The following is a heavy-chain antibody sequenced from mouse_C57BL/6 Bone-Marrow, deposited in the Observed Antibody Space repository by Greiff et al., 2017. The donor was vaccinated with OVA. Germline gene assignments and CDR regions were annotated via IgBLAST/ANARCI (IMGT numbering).Heavy chain of an antibody. Sequence: QVQLQQSGAELVKPGASVKLSCKASGYTFTSYWMHWVKQRPGQGLEWIGMIHPNSGSTNYNEKFKSKATLTVDKSSSTAYMQLSSLTSEDSAVYYCAREGHYYGSSHWYFDVWGTGTTVTVSS. CDR2: IHPNSGST. J-gene: IGHJ1*03. CDR3: AREGHYYGSSHWYFDV. V-gene: IGHV1-64*01. CDR1: GYTFTSYW. D-gene: IGHD1-1*01.